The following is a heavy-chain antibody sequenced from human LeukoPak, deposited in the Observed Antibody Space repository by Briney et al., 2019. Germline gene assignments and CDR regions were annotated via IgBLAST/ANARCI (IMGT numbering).Heavy chain of an antibody. D-gene: IGHD3-10*01. J-gene: IGHJ5*02. V-gene: IGHV5-51*01. CDR3: ARGGYYGSGRGWFDP. Sequence: GESLKISCKGSGYSFTSFWIGWVRQMPGKGLEWMGIIYPDDSDTRYSPSFQGQVTTSVDKSISTAYLQWSSLRASDTAMYYCARGGYYGSGRGWFDPWGQGTLVTVSS. CDR1: GYSFTSFW. CDR2: IYPDDSDT.